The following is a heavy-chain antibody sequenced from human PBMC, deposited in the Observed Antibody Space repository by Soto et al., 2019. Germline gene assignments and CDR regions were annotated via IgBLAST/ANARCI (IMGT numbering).Heavy chain of an antibody. CDR1: GYTFTSYG. V-gene: IGHV1-18*01. CDR2: ISAYNGNT. D-gene: IGHD3-16*01. J-gene: IGHJ6*02. CDR3: ARDGALGEKNYYYGMDV. Sequence: GASVKVSCKASGYTFTSYGISWVRQAPGQGLEWMGWISAYNGNTNYAQKLQGRVTMTTDTSTSTAYMELRSLRSDDTAVYYCARDGALGEKNYYYGMDVWGQGTTVTVSS.